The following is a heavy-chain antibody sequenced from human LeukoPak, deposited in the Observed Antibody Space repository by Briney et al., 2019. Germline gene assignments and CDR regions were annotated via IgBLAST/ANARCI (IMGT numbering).Heavy chain of an antibody. CDR3: ARGDHTHSRLWGSYRPIDY. V-gene: IGHV1-2*02. D-gene: IGHD3-16*02. CDR1: GYTFTGYY. J-gene: IGHJ4*02. Sequence: ASVKVSCKTSGYTFTGYYMHWVRQAPGQGLEWMGWINPNSGGTNYAQKFQGRVTMTRDTSISTAYMELSRLRSDDTAVYYCARGDHTHSRLWGSYRPIDYWGQGTLVTVSS. CDR2: INPNSGGT.